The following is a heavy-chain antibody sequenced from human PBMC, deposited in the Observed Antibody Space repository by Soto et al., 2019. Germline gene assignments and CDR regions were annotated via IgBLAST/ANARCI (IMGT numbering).Heavy chain of an antibody. D-gene: IGHD6-19*01. CDR1: GYTFTSYG. CDR2: ISYDGSNK. CDR3: AKDSRAVARTFDY. V-gene: IGHV3-30*18. Sequence: SCKASGYTFTSYGISWVRQAPGQGLEWVAVISYDGSNKYYADSVKGRFTISRDNSKNTLYLQMNSLRAEDTAVYYCAKDSRAVARTFDYWGQGALVTVSS. J-gene: IGHJ4*02.